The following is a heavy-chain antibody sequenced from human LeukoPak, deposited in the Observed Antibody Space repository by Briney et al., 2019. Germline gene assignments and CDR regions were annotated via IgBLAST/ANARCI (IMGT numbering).Heavy chain of an antibody. CDR3: ARVAQGASTENYYYYYMDV. V-gene: IGHV3-21*01. J-gene: IGHJ6*03. CDR2: ITSRSNYI. D-gene: IGHD1-1*01. Sequence: GGSLRLSCAASGFTFDNYAMSWVRQAPGKGLEWVSSITSRSNYIYNADSVKGRFTISRDNAKNSLYLQMSSLRAEDTAVYYCARVAQGASTENYYYYYMDVWGKGTTVTVSS. CDR1: GFTFDNYA.